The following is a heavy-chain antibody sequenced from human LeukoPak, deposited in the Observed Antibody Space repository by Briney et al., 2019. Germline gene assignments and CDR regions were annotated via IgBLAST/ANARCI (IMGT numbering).Heavy chain of an antibody. D-gene: IGHD5-18*01. J-gene: IGHJ4*02. CDR2: INPSSGGT. V-gene: IGHV1-2*04. CDR1: GYTFTGYY. CDR3: ARDPGYSYGYDY. Sequence: ASVKVSCKASGYTFTGYYMHWVRQAPGQGLEWMGWINPSSGGTNYAQKFQGWVTMTRDTSISTAYMELSRLRSDDTAVYYCARDPGYSYGYDYWGQGTLVTVSS.